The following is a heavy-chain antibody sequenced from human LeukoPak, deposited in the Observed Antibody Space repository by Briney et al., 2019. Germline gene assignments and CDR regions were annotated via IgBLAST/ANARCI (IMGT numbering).Heavy chain of an antibody. CDR3: ARDPDYSKYYYYYMDV. Sequence: ASVKVSCKASGYSFNTYSVNWVRQAPGQGLEWMGWISAYNGNTNYAQKLQGRVTMTTDTSTSTAYMELRSLRSDDTAVYYCARDPDYSKYYYYYMDVWGKGTTVTVSS. J-gene: IGHJ6*03. D-gene: IGHD4-11*01. V-gene: IGHV1-18*01. CDR2: ISAYNGNT. CDR1: GYSFNTYS.